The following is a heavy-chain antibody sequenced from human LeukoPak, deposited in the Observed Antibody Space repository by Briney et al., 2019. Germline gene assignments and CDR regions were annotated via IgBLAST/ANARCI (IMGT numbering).Heavy chain of an antibody. D-gene: IGHD2-15*01. Sequence: GESLKISCQGSGYSFTSYWIGWVRQMPGKGLEWMGIIYPGDSDTRYSPSFQGQVTISADKSISTAYLQWSSLKASDTAMYYCARSKGYCSGGSCYPIWAFDIWGQGTMVTVSS. V-gene: IGHV5-51*01. J-gene: IGHJ3*02. CDR2: IYPGDSDT. CDR1: GYSFTSYW. CDR3: ARSKGYCSGGSCYPIWAFDI.